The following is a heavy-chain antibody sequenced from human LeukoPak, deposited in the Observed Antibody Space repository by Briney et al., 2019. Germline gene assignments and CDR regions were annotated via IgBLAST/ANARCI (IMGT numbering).Heavy chain of an antibody. CDR2: INPTGGST. D-gene: IGHD3-22*01. CDR1: GYIFTDYY. V-gene: IGHV1-46*01. CDR3: AREDYYDSSGYYYPGNWFDP. Sequence: ASVKVSYKASGYIFTDYYMHWVRQAPGQELGWLGRINPTGGSTSYAQKFQGRVTMTRDTSTSTVYMELSSLRSEDTAVYYCAREDYYDSSGYYYPGNWFDPWGQGTLVTVSS. J-gene: IGHJ5*02.